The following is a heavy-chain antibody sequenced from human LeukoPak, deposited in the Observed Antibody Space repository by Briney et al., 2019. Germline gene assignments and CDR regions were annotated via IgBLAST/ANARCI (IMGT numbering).Heavy chain of an antibody. J-gene: IGHJ4*02. CDR2: ISSSSSYI. V-gene: IGHV3-21*01. CDR1: GFTFSSYS. D-gene: IGHD6-6*01. CDR3: ARAAAARREFDY. Sequence: GRSLRLSCAASGFTFSSYSMNWVRQAPGKGLEWVSSISSSSSYIYYADSVKGRFTISRDNAKNSLYLQMNSLRAEDTAVYYCARAAAARREFDYWGQGTLVTVSS.